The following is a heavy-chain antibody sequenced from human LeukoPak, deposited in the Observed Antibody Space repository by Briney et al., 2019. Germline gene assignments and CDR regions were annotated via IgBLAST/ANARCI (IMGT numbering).Heavy chain of an antibody. Sequence: SETLSLTCAVYGGSFSGYYWSWIRQPPGEGLERIGEINHSGSTNYNPSLKSRVTISVDTSKNQFSLKLSSVTAADTAVYYCARATYSSSPGYWGQGTLVTVSS. CDR1: GGSFSGYY. J-gene: IGHJ4*02. CDR3: ARATYSSSPGY. CDR2: INHSGST. D-gene: IGHD6-13*01. V-gene: IGHV4-34*01.